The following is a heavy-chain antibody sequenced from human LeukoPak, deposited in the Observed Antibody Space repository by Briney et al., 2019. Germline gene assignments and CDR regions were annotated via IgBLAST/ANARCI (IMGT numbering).Heavy chain of an antibody. Sequence: GASVKVSCKASGGTFSSYTISWVRQAPGQGLEWMGRIIPIFGTANYAQKFQGRVTITTDESTSTAYMELSSLRSEDTAVYYCARVPVPGYSGDSDIWGQGTMVTVSS. D-gene: IGHD5-12*01. CDR3: ARVPVPGYSGDSDI. V-gene: IGHV1-69*05. CDR1: GGTFSSYT. J-gene: IGHJ3*02. CDR2: IIPIFGTA.